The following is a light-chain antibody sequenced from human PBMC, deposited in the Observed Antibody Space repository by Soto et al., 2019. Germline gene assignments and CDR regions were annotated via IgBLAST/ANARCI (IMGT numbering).Light chain of an antibody. Sequence: DIQMTQSPSTLSASVGDRVTITCRASQSISSSLAWYQQEPGKAPKLLIHTASTLESGVPSRFSGSGSGTEFALTVSSRQPDDFATYYCQQYNSYSRTFGQVTKVEIK. CDR3: QQYNSYSRT. CDR1: QSISSS. V-gene: IGKV1-5*03. CDR2: TAS. J-gene: IGKJ1*01.